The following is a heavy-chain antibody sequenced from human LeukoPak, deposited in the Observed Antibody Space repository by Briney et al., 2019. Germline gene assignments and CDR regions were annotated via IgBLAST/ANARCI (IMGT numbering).Heavy chain of an antibody. Sequence: PSETLPLTCTVSGGSISSSSYYWGWIRQPPGKGLEWIGSIYYSGSTYYNPSLKSRVTISVDTSKSQFSLKLSSVTAADTAVYYCARHVKEYDFWSGYYYYYGMDVWGQGTTVTVSS. V-gene: IGHV4-39*01. CDR2: IYYSGST. CDR1: GGSISSSSYY. J-gene: IGHJ6*02. CDR3: ARHVKEYDFWSGYYYYYGMDV. D-gene: IGHD3-3*01.